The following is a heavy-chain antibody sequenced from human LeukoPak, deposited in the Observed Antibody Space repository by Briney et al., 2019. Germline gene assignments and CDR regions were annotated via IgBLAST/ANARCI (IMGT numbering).Heavy chain of an antibody. J-gene: IGHJ4*02. CDR2: MSYDGSNK. CDR1: GFTFSSYG. D-gene: IGHD4-17*01. Sequence: GGSLRLSCAASGFTFSSYGMHWVRQAPGEGLEWVAVMSYDGSNKYYADSVKGRFTISRDNSKNTLYLQMNSLRAEDTAVYYCVRENYGDVYFDYWGQGTLVTVSS. CDR3: VRENYGDVYFDY. V-gene: IGHV3-30*19.